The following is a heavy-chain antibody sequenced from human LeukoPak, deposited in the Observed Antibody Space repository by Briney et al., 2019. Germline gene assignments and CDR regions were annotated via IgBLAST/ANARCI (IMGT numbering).Heavy chain of an antibody. V-gene: IGHV4-4*07. CDR2: IYTSGST. CDR1: GGSISRYF. J-gene: IGHJ3*02. D-gene: IGHD3-10*01. Sequence: SETLSLTCTVSGGSISRYFWSWIRQPAGKGLEWIGRIYTSGSTNYNPALKSRVTMSVDTSKNQFSLKLSSVTAADTAVYYCARDVPGIASNDAFDIWGQGTMVTVSS. CDR3: ARDVPGIASNDAFDI.